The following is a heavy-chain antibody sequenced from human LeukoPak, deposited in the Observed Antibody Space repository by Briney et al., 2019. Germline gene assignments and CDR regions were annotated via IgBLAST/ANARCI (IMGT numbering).Heavy chain of an antibody. V-gene: IGHV3-21*01. D-gene: IGHD3-22*01. Sequence: PGGSLRLSCAASGFTFSSYSMNWVRQAPGKGLEWVSSISSSSSYIYYADSVKGRFTTSRDNAKNSLYLQMNSLRAEDTAVYYCAREYDSSGYYSYGGVYWGQGTLVTVSS. CDR2: ISSSSSYI. CDR1: GFTFSSYS. CDR3: AREYDSSGYYSYGGVY. J-gene: IGHJ4*02.